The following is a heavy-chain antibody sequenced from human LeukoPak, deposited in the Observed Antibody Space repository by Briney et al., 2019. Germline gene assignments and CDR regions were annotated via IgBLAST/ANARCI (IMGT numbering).Heavy chain of an antibody. CDR2: IKQGGNEK. D-gene: IGHD6-13*01. J-gene: IGHJ1*01. CDR1: GFTFSSHW. CDR3: ARDLYRDSSSFQQ. V-gene: IGHV3-7*01. Sequence: PGGSLRLSCAASGFTFSSHWMSWVRQAPGKGLEWVADIKQGGNEKNYLDSVKGRFTISRDDAKNSLYLQMNSLRAEDTAVYYCARDLYRDSSSFQQWGQGTLVTVSS.